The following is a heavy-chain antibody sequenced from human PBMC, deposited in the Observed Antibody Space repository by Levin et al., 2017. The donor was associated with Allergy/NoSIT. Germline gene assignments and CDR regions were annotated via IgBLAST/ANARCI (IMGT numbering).Heavy chain of an antibody. CDR3: AACGGACFSPRY. Sequence: GGSLRLSCEASGNTFTDYYLHWIRQAPGQDLEWMGWINPKSGGTKYAEKFQGRVTMTRDTSITTLYMDLGALRFDDTGVYYCAACGGACFSPRYWGQGTLVTVSS. V-gene: IGHV1-2*02. D-gene: IGHD2-21*02. CDR1: GNTFTDYY. J-gene: IGHJ4*02. CDR2: INPKSGGT.